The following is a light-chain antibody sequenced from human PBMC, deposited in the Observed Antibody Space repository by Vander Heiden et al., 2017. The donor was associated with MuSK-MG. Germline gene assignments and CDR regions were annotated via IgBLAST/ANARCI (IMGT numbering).Light chain of an antibody. V-gene: IGKV1-39*01. Sequence: DIQMTQSPSSLSASVGDRVTITCRASQSISSFLNWYQLKPGKAPKLLIYAASSLQSGVPSRFSGSGSGTDFTLTISRLQPEDFATYYCQQSYSTLWTFGQGTKVEIK. CDR1: QSISSF. CDR2: AAS. J-gene: IGKJ1*01. CDR3: QQSYSTLWT.